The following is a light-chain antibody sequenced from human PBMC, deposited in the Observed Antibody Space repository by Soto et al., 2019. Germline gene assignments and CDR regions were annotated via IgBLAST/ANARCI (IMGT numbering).Light chain of an antibody. V-gene: IGKV3-15*01. CDR2: GAS. CDR3: QQYNNWWT. CDR1: QSISNN. Sequence: EIVMTQSPATLSVSPGERATLSCRASQSISNNLAWYHQRPGQAPRLLIYGASTRATGIPARFSGSGSGTEFTLTISSLQSEDFAVFYCQQYNNWWTFGKGTRVEIK. J-gene: IGKJ1*01.